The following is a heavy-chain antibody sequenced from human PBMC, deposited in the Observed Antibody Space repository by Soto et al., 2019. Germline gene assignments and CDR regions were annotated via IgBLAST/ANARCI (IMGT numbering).Heavy chain of an antibody. CDR1: GYTFTGYY. CDR3: ASGYCSSNSCYCFDY. Sequence: ASVKVSCKASGYTFTGYYMHWVRQAPGQGLEWMGWINPNSGGTNYAQKFQGRVTMTRDTSISTGYMELSRLRSEDTAVYYCASGYCSSNSCYCFDYWGQGTLVTVSS. J-gene: IGHJ4*02. V-gene: IGHV1-2*02. CDR2: INPNSGGT. D-gene: IGHD2-2*01.